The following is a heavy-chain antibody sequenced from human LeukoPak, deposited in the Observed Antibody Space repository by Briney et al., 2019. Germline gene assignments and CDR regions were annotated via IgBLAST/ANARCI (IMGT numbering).Heavy chain of an antibody. CDR3: ARAGYCTGISCYIDY. J-gene: IGHJ4*02. V-gene: IGHV3-21*04. Sequence: GGSLRLSCAVSGFTVSSNYMNWVRQAPGKGLEWVSSISSSSSYIYYADSVKGRFTISRDNAKNSLYLQMNSLRAEDTAIYYCARAGYCTGISCYIDYWGQGTLVTVSS. CDR1: GFTVSSNY. CDR2: ISSSSSYI. D-gene: IGHD2-8*02.